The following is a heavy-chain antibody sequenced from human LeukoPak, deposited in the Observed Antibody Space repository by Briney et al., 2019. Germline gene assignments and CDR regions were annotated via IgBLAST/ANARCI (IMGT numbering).Heavy chain of an antibody. CDR3: ARDRTGVYSDY. CDR2: IYYSGST. Sequence: PSETLSLTCTVSGGSISSGDYYWSWIRQPPGKGLEWIGYIYYSGSTYYNPSLKSRVTISVDTPKNQFSLKLSSVTAADTAVYYCARDRTGVYSDYWGQGTLVTVSS. CDR1: GGSISSGDYY. J-gene: IGHJ4*02. D-gene: IGHD7-27*01. V-gene: IGHV4-30-4*08.